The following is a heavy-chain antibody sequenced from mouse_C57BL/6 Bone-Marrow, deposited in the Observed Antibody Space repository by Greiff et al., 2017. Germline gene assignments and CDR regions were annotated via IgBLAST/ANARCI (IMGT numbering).Heavy chain of an antibody. J-gene: IGHJ2*01. CDR1: GFTFSDYY. V-gene: IGHV5-16*01. CDR3: ARVLITTLFDD. CDR2: INYDGSST. Sequence: EVKLVESEGGLVQPGSSMKLSCTASGFTFSDYYMAWVRQVPEKGLEWVANINYDGSSTYYLDSLKSRFIISRDNAKNILYLQMSSLKSEDTATYDCARVLITTLFDDWGQGTTLTVSS. D-gene: IGHD1-1*01.